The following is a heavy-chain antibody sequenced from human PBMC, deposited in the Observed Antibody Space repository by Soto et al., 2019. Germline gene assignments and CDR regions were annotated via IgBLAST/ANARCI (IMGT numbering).Heavy chain of an antibody. CDR1: GGSIRSGGYN. CDR3: AREPKQNYDSSPWNGGFDS. J-gene: IGHJ4*02. V-gene: IGHV4-30-4*08. D-gene: IGHD3-22*01. CDR2: IYYTGNN. Sequence: PSETLSLTCTVSGGSIRSGGYNWSWIRQLPGKGLEWIGYIYYTGNNFYNPALKSRVAMSVDPSTNQFSLKLASVTDADTAVYFCAREPKQNYDSSPWNGGFDSWGPGTLVTVSS.